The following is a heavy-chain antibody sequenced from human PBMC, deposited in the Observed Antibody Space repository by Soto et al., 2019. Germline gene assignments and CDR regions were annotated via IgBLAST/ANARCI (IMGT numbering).Heavy chain of an antibody. CDR3: AKASIAVAGRYFQH. D-gene: IGHD6-19*01. J-gene: IGHJ1*01. V-gene: IGHV3-9*01. CDR1: GFTFDDYA. Sequence: GGSLRLSCAASGFTFDDYAMHWVRQAPGKGLEWVSGISWNSGSIGYADSVKGRFTISRDNAKNSLYLQMNSLRAEDTALYYCAKASIAVAGRYFQHWGQVTLVTVSS. CDR2: ISWNSGSI.